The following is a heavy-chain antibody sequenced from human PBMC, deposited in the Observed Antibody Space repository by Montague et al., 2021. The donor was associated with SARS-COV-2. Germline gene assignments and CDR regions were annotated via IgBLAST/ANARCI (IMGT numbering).Heavy chain of an antibody. J-gene: IGHJ4*02. Sequence: SETRSLTCTVSGASMSGSYWGWVRQPPGKGPEWIGNIYSSGSTHYNPSLKSRVTISVDTSKSQFSQRLTSVTAADTAVYYCVREGRSSAYAMDYWGQGTLVTVSS. CDR3: VREGRSSAYAMDY. CDR1: GASMSGSY. D-gene: IGHD3-22*01. V-gene: IGHV4-59*01. CDR2: IYSSGST.